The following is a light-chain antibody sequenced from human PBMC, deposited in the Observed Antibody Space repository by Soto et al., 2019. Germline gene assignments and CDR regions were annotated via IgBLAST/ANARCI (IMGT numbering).Light chain of an antibody. J-gene: IGKJ3*01. Sequence: EIVLTQSPGTLSFSPGERATLTCRASQSVSSSYLAWFQQKPGQAPRLLIYGASSRATGIPDRFSGSGSGTDFTLTISRLEPEDFAVYYCQQYGSSPPGTFGPGTKVDIK. V-gene: IGKV3-20*01. CDR3: QQYGSSPPGT. CDR2: GAS. CDR1: QSVSSSY.